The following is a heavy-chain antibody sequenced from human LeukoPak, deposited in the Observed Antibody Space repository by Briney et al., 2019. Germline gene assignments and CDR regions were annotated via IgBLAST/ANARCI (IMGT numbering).Heavy chain of an antibody. J-gene: IGHJ3*02. CDR1: GFTFSSYD. CDR3: ARGSYYYGSGSYSDDAFDI. Sequence: GGSLRLSCAASGFTFSSYDMHWVRQATGKGLEWVSAIGTAGDTYYPGSVKGRFTISRENAKNSLYLQMNSLRAGDTAVYYCARGSYYYGSGSYSDDAFDIWGQGTMVTVSS. V-gene: IGHV3-13*01. CDR2: IGTAGDT. D-gene: IGHD3-10*01.